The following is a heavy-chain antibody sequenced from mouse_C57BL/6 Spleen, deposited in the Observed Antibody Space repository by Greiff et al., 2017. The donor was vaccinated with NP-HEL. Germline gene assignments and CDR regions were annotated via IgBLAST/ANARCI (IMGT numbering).Heavy chain of an antibody. CDR1: GYTFTGYW. D-gene: IGHD2-4*01. CDR2: ILPGSGST. Sequence: QVQLQQSGAELMKPGASVKLSCKATGYTFTGYWIEWVKQRPGHGLEWIGEILPGSGSTNYNEKFKGKATFTADTSSNTAYMQLSSLTTEDSAIDYCASIYYDYDGHYFDYWGQGTTLTVSS. V-gene: IGHV1-9*01. J-gene: IGHJ2*01. CDR3: ASIYYDYDGHYFDY.